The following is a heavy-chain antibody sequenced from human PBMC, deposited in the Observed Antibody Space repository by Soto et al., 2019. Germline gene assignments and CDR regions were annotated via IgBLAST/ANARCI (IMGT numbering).Heavy chain of an antibody. CDR2: ISSSSSTI. Sequence: RVRQAPGKGLEWVSYISSSSSTIYCADSVKGRFTISRDNAKNSLYLQMNSLRAEDTAVYYCARDPDPPYYYYMDVWGKGTTVTVSS. V-gene: IGHV3-48*01. CDR3: ARDPDPPYYYYMDV. J-gene: IGHJ6*03.